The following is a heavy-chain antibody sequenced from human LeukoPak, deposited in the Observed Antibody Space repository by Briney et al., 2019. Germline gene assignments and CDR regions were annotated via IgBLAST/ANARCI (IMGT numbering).Heavy chain of an antibody. CDR2: IIPILGIA. J-gene: IGHJ4*02. CDR1: GGTFSSYA. CDR3: ARDSVGSGFRHYYFDY. D-gene: IGHD3-3*01. Sequence: GASVKVSCKASGGTFSSYAISWVRQAPGQGLEWMGRIIPILGIANYAQKFQGRVTITADKSTGTAYMELSSLRSEDTAVYYCARDSVGSGFRHYYFDYWGQGTLVTVSS. V-gene: IGHV1-69*04.